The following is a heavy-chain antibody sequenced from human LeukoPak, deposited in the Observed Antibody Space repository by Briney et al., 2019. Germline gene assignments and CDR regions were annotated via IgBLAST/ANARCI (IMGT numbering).Heavy chain of an antibody. Sequence: KASETLSPTCAVYGGSFSGYYWSWIRQPPGKGLEWIGEINHSGSTNYNPSLKSRVTISVDTSKNQFSLNLSSVTAADTAVYYCARGSPISSDSSGYYYDWFDPWGQGTLVTVSS. J-gene: IGHJ5*02. D-gene: IGHD3-22*01. CDR3: ARGSPISSDSSGYYYDWFDP. CDR2: INHSGST. CDR1: GGSFSGYY. V-gene: IGHV4-34*01.